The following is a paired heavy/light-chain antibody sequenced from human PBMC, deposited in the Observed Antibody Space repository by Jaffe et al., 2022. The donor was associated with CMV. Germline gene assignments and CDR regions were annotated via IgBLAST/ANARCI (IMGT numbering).Heavy chain of an antibody. D-gene: IGHD6-19*01. Sequence: QVQLVQSGAEVKKPGASVKVSCKASGYTFTGYYMHWVRQAPGQGLEWMGWINPNSGGTNYAQKFQGRVTMTRDTSISTAYMELSRLRSDDTAVYYCARDSASIAVAEFNWFDPWGQGTLVTVSS. CDR1: GYTFTGYY. CDR2: INPNSGGT. J-gene: IGHJ5*02. V-gene: IGHV1-2*02. CDR3: ARDSASIAVAEFNWFDP.
Light chain of an antibody. CDR1: SGINLGSYR. J-gene: IGLJ2*01. V-gene: IGLV5-45*01. CDR2: YYSDSSK. CDR3: MIWHSSASVV. Sequence: QPVLTQPTSLSASPGASARLTCTLRSGINLGSYRIFWYQQKPESPPRYLLSYYSDSSKHQGSGVPSRFSGSKDASSNAGILVISGLQSEDEADYYCMIWHSSASVVFGGGTKLTVL.